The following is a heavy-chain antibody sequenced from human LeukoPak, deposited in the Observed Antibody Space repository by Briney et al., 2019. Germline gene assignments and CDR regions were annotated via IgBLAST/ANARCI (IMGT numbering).Heavy chain of an antibody. J-gene: IGHJ4*02. CDR3: TTVGSAWNFVY. V-gene: IGHV3-15*01. CDR1: GFTFSNAW. D-gene: IGHD6-25*01. CDR2: VKSKRDGGTI. Sequence: GGSLRLSCAASGFTFSNAWMTWVRQAPGKGPEWVARVKSKRDGGTIDYAAPVKGRFTISRDDSKDTLYLQMNSLEIEDAAVYYCTTVGSAWNFVYWGQGTLVTVSS.